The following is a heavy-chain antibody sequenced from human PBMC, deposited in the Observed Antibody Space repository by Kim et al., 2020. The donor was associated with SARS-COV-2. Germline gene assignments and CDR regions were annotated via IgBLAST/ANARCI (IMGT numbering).Heavy chain of an antibody. CDR2: IWYDGSNK. CDR3: ARDGQVGFGEFALYYYGMDV. J-gene: IGHJ6*02. Sequence: GGSLRLSCAASGFTFSSYGMHWVRQAPGKGLEWVAVIWYDGSNKYYADSAKGRFTISRDNSKNTLYLQMNSLRAEDTAVYYCARDGQVGFGEFALYYYGMDVWGQGTTVTVSS. CDR1: GFTFSSYG. D-gene: IGHD3-10*01. V-gene: IGHV3-33*01.